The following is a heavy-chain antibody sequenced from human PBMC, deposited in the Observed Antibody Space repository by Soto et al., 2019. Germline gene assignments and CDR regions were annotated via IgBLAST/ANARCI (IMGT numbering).Heavy chain of an antibody. J-gene: IGHJ5*02. V-gene: IGHV1-69*06. CDR2: IIPIFGTT. CDR3: ARGSVPLRSNTGFDP. D-gene: IGHD3-3*01. CDR1: GGTFSSYA. Sequence: ASVKVSCKASGGTFSSYAISWVREAPGQGLEWMGGIIPIFGTTNYAQKFQGRVTITADKSTSTAYMEPSSLRSEDTAVYYCARGSVPLRSNTGFDPWGQGTLVTVSP.